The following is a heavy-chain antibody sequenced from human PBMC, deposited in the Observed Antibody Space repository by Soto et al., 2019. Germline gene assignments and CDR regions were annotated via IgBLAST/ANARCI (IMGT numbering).Heavy chain of an antibody. CDR3: ARHTPAISISDH. CDR1: GSTILNSSYY. D-gene: IGHD2-15*01. Sequence: PSDTLSRTFNSSGSTILNSSYYWGWIRQPPGKGLEWIGCIYYSGSTYYNPSLKSRVTISVDTSKNQFSLKLSSVTAADTAVYYCARHTPAISISDHWGQG. CDR2: IYYSGST. V-gene: IGHV4-39*01. J-gene: IGHJ1*01.